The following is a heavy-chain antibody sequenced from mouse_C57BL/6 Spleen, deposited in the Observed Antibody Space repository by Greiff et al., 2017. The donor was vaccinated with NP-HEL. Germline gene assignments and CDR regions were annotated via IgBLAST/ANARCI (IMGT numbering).Heavy chain of an antibody. Sequence: VQLVESGPELVRPGTSVKVSCKASGYAFTNYLIEWVKQRHGKGLEWIGVINPGSGGTNYNEKFKGKATLTADKSSSTAYMQLSSLTSEDSAVYYCARVITTYEGFAYWGQGTLVTVSA. CDR2: INPGSGGT. V-gene: IGHV1-54*01. CDR3: ARVITTYEGFAY. J-gene: IGHJ3*01. D-gene: IGHD1-1*01. CDR1: GYAFTNYL.